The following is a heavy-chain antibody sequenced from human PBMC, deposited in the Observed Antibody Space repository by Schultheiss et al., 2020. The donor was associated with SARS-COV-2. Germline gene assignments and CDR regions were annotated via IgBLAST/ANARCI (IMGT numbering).Heavy chain of an antibody. V-gene: IGHV1-24*01. CDR2: FDPKDGET. Sequence: ASVKVSCKVSGYTLTELSMHWVRQAPGKGLEWMGGFDPKDGETIYAQKFQGRVTMTEDTSTDTAYMELSSLRSEDTAVYYCATGGGIGATKAWFDPWGQGTLVTVSS. CDR1: GYTLTELS. CDR3: ATGGGIGATKAWFDP. D-gene: IGHD1-26*01. J-gene: IGHJ5*02.